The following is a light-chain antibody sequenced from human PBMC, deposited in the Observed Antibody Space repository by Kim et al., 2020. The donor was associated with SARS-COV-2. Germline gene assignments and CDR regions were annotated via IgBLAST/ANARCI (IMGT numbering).Light chain of an antibody. CDR1: DFDIGNNY. CDR2: DNN. J-gene: IGLJ3*02. Sequence: QSVLTQPPSVSAAPGQKVTISCSGSDFDIGNNYVSWYQQLPGTAPKLLIYDNNKRPSGIPDRFSASKSGTSATLGITGLQTGDEADYYCGTWDTSLSAWVFGGGTQLTVL. V-gene: IGLV1-51*01. CDR3: GTWDTSLSAWV.